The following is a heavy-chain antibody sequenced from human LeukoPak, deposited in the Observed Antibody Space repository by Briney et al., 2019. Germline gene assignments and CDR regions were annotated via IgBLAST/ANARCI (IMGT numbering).Heavy chain of an antibody. Sequence: GGSLRLSCAASGFTFSSYAMSWVRQAPGKGLQWVASISGSGDSTYYADSVKGRFTISRDNSNNTLYLQMNSLRAEDTAVYYCAILIAVAGPATFYWGQGTLVTVSS. V-gene: IGHV3-23*01. CDR1: GFTFSSYA. CDR2: ISGSGDST. D-gene: IGHD6-19*01. CDR3: AILIAVAGPATFY. J-gene: IGHJ4*02.